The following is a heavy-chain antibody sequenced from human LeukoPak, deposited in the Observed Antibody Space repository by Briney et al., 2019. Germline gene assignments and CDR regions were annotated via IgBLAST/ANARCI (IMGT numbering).Heavy chain of an antibody. J-gene: IGHJ3*02. Sequence: PGGSLRLSCAASGFTFSTFAMIWVRQPPGKGLEWVSSIFPSGGEIHYADSVRGRFTISRDNAKNSLYLQMNSLRAEDTAVYYCARDRSSWYDPDAFDIWGQGTMVTVSS. V-gene: IGHV3-21*04. D-gene: IGHD6-13*01. CDR3: ARDRSSWYDPDAFDI. CDR1: GFTFSTFA. CDR2: IFPSGGEI.